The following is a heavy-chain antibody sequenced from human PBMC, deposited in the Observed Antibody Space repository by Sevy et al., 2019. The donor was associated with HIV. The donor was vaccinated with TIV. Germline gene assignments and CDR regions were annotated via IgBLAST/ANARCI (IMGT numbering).Heavy chain of an antibody. V-gene: IGHV3-53*01. CDR1: GFAVSSNF. D-gene: IGHD3-3*01. Sequence: GGSLRLSRAASGFAVSSNFMSWVRQAPGKGLEWVSVIYIGGSTYYADSVKGRFTISRDNSKNTLYLQMNSLRAEDTAVYYCARGKHISDYYGSFDYWGQGTLVTVSS. CDR3: ARGKHISDYYGSFDY. CDR2: IYIGGST. J-gene: IGHJ4*02.